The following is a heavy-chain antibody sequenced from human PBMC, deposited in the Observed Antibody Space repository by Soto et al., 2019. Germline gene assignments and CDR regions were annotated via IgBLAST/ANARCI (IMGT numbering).Heavy chain of an antibody. D-gene: IGHD6-19*01. CDR3: ARANLAVAGRGVKFDP. J-gene: IGHJ5*02. CDR2: INHSGST. Sequence: SETLSLTCAVYGGSFSGYYWSWIRQPPGKGLEWIGEINHSGSTNYNPSLKSRVTISVDTSKNQFSLKLSSVTAADTAVYYCARANLAVAGRGVKFDPWGQGTLVTVSS. CDR1: GGSFSGYY. V-gene: IGHV4-34*01.